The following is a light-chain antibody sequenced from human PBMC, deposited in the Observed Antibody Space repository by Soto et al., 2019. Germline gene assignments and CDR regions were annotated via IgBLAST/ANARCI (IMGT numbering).Light chain of an antibody. CDR3: SSYTSSSTYV. V-gene: IGLV2-14*01. CDR2: EVT. Sequence: QSALTQPASVSGSPGQSITISCTGTSSDVGGYDYVSWYQLHPGKAPKLMICEVTNQPSGVSYRFSGSKSGNTASLTIPGLQAEDEADYYCSSYTSSSTYVSGTGTNVTVL. CDR1: SSDVGGYDY. J-gene: IGLJ1*01.